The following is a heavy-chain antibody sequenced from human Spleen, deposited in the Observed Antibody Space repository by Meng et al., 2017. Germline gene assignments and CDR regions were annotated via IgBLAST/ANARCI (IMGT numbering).Heavy chain of an antibody. CDR2: IGGSGGST. J-gene: IGHJ6*02. V-gene: IGHV3-23*01. CDR1: GFTFTSYA. CDR3: ARDFVVRGANYGMDV. D-gene: IGHD3-10*01. Sequence: GGSLRLSCAASGFTFTSYAMSWVRQAPGKGLEWVSGIGGSGGSTYYADSVKGRFTISRHNSKNTLYLQMNSLRAEDTAVYYCARDFVVRGANYGMDVWGQGTTVTVSS.